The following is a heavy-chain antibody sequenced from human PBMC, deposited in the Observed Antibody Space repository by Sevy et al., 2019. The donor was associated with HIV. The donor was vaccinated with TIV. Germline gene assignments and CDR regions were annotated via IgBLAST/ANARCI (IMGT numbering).Heavy chain of an antibody. CDR1: GGSISSGGYS. CDR2: IYHSGST. Sequence: SETLSLTCAVSGGSISSGGYSWSWIRQPPGKGLEWIGYIYHSGSTYYNPSLKSRVTISVDRSKNQFSLKLGSVTAADTAVYHCARALYEFWSSYYQPTFDYWGQGTLVTVSS. CDR3: ARALYEFWSSYYQPTFDY. J-gene: IGHJ4*02. V-gene: IGHV4-30-2*01. D-gene: IGHD3-3*01.